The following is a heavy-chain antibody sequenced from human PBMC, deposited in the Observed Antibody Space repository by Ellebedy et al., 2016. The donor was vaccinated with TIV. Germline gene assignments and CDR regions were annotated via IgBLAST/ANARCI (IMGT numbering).Heavy chain of an antibody. J-gene: IGHJ1*01. Sequence: MPSETLSLTCTVSGGSISSGGYSWSWIRQHPGKGLEWIGYLYYSGSSYYNPSLNSRVTISVDRSKNQFSLKLSSVTAADTAVYYCSTTYDSSGYYVGYFQHWGQGTLVTVSS. CDR1: GGSISSGGYS. D-gene: IGHD3-22*01. CDR2: LYYSGSS. CDR3: STTYDSSGYYVGYFQH. V-gene: IGHV4-31*09.